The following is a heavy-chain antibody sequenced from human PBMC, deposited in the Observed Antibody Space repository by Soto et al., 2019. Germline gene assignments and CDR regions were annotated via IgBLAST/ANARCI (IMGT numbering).Heavy chain of an antibody. V-gene: IGHV5-10-1*01. D-gene: IGHD2-2*02. Sequence: PGESLKISCKGSGYSFTSYWISWVRQMPGKGLEWMGRIDPSDAYTYYSPSFQGHVTISADKSISTAYLQWSSLKASDTAMYYCARVSPHAICSSTSCYNVYFDYWGQGTLVTVSS. J-gene: IGHJ4*02. CDR2: IDPSDAYT. CDR3: ARVSPHAICSSTSCYNVYFDY. CDR1: GYSFTSYW.